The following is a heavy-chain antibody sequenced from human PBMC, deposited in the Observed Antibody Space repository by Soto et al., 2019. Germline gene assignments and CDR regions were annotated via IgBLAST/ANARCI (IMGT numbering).Heavy chain of an antibody. CDR1: GFTFSSYG. CDR3: ARDLGVVITAEYFQH. D-gene: IGHD3-22*01. J-gene: IGHJ1*01. Sequence: GGSLRLSCVASGFTFSSYGMSWVRQAPGKRLEWVANIKSDGSEMYYVDSVKGRFTISRDNARKSLYLQMNSLRVEDTALYYCARDLGVVITAEYFQHWGQGTLVTVSS. V-gene: IGHV3-7*03. CDR2: IKSDGSEM.